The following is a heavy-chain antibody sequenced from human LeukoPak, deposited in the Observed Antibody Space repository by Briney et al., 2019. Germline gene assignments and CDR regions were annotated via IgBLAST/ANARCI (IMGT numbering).Heavy chain of an antibody. CDR3: ARGSSGWYLVFEY. CDR2: IYTSGST. Sequence: SETLSLTCTVSGGSISSGSYYWSWIRQPAGKGLEWIGRIYTSGSTSYNPSLKSRVTISVDTSKNQFSLKLCSVTAADTAVYYCARGSSGWYLVFEYWGQGTLVTVSS. CDR1: GGSISSGSYY. D-gene: IGHD6-19*01. J-gene: IGHJ4*02. V-gene: IGHV4-61*02.